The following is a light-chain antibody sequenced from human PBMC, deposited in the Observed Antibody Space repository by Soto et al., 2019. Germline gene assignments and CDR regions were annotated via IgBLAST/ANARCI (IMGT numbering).Light chain of an antibody. CDR2: GAT. J-gene: IGKJ1*01. V-gene: IGKV3-20*01. CDR1: QSVSSSY. Sequence: EIVLTQSPGTLSLSPGERATLSCRASQSVSSSYLAWYQQTPGQAPRLLIYGATSRATGIPDRFSGRGAGTDFTLTISRLQPDDLAVYYCQQYDSSQSFGQGTKVEIK. CDR3: QQYDSSQS.